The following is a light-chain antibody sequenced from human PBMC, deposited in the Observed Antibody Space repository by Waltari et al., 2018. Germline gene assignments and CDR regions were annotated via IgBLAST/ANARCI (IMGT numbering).Light chain of an antibody. CDR1: SSDVGSYNF. V-gene: IGLV2-23*02. J-gene: IGLJ3*02. Sequence: QSALTQPASVSGSPGLSITISCTGTSSDVGSYNFVSWYQQHPGQAPKLMIYDVTKRPSGVSNRFSGSKSGNTASLTISGLQAGDEADYYCCSYASTTWVFGGGTRLTVL. CDR3: CSYASTTWV. CDR2: DVT.